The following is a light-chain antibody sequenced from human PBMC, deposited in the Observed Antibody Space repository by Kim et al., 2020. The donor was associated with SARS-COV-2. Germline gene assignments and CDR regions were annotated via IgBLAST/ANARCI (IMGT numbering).Light chain of an antibody. V-gene: IGKV3-11*01. CDR2: DAS. CDR1: QSVSSY. J-gene: IGKJ1*01. CDR3: QQRSNWPSWT. Sequence: SPGERATLSCRASQSVSSYLAWYQQKPGQAPRLLIYDASNRATGIPARFSGSGSGTDFTLTISSLEPEDFAVYYCQQRSNWPSWTFGQGTKVDIK.